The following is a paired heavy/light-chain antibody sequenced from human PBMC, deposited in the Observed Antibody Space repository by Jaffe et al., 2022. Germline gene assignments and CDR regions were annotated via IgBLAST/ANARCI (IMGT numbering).Light chain of an antibody. CDR1: QSVSSSY. CDR2: GAS. V-gene: IGKV3-20*01. CDR3: QQYGSSLRGT. Sequence: EIVLTQSPGTLSLSPGERATLSCRASQSVSSSYLAWYQQKPGQAPRLLIYGASSRATGIPDRFSGSGSGTDFTLTISRLEPEDFAVYYCQQYGSSLRGTFGQGTKVEIK. J-gene: IGKJ1*01.
Heavy chain of an antibody. CDR1: GGTFSSYA. CDR3: ARVATDYDFWSGYSHIPLYYYYYYMDV. D-gene: IGHD3-3*01. V-gene: IGHV1-69*01. Sequence: QVQLVQSGAEVKKPGSSVKVSCKASGGTFSSYAISWVRQAPGQGLEWMGGIIPIFGTANYAQKFQGRVTITADESTSTAYMELSSLRSEDTAVYYCARVATDYDFWSGYSHIPLYYYYYYMDVWGKGTTVTVSS. CDR2: IIPIFGTA. J-gene: IGHJ6*03.